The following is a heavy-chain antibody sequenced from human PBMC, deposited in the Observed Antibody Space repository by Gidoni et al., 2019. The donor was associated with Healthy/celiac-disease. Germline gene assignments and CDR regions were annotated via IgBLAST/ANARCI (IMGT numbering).Heavy chain of an antibody. J-gene: IGHJ3*02. CDR1: GYTFASYA. CDR3: ATLGIESSDAFDI. Sequence: QVQLVQSVAEGKQPGASVKVSCKASGYTFASYATNWVRHAHGQGREWMGWMNPNSGNTAYEQKFKGRVTIASNTSIINAYMELRSLRAEDTSVYYCATLGIESSDAFDIWGQGTMVTVSS. CDR2: MNPNSGNT. D-gene: IGHD1-26*01. V-gene: IGHV1-8*01.